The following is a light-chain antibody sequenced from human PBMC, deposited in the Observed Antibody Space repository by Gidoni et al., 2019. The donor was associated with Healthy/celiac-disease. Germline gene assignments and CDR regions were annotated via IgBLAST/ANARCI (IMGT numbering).Light chain of an antibody. J-gene: IGKJ1*01. CDR1: QNISSY. CDR2: AAS. V-gene: IGKV1-33*01. CDR3: QQYYNTPRM. Sequence: DIQTTQVPSSLAASVGDQVTITCPASQNISSYLNWYQQKPGKAPKLLIYAASNLETGVPSRFSGSGSGTDFTLTISSLQPEDIATYYCQQYYNTPRMFGQGTKVEIK.